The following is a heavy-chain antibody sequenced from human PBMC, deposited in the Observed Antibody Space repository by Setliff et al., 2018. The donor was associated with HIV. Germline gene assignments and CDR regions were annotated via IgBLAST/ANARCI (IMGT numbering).Heavy chain of an antibody. CDR2: MNPDSGNT. Sequence: GASVKVSCKASGYTFINYDIYWVRQTTGQGLEWMGWMNPDSGNTGYAQKFQGRVTMTRNTSISTAYMDLSSLRSADTAVYYCARTHRYCSGNSCSKVSFDSWGQGALVTVSS. CDR1: GYTFINYD. D-gene: IGHD2-2*01. J-gene: IGHJ4*02. CDR3: ARTHRYCSGNSCSKVSFDS. V-gene: IGHV1-8*02.